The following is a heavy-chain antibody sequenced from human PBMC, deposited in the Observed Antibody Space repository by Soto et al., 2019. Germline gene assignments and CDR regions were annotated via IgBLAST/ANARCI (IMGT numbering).Heavy chain of an antibody. CDR1: GGSISSYY. Sequence: NPSETLSLTCTVSGGSISSYYWSWIRQPPGKGLEWIGYIYYSGSTNYNPSLKSRVTISVDTSKNQFSLKLSSVTAADTAVYYCTRGIHYGSGSYPVGGYYYGMDVWGQGTTVTVSS. CDR3: TRGIHYGSGSYPVGGYYYGMDV. V-gene: IGHV4-59*01. J-gene: IGHJ6*02. CDR2: IYYSGST. D-gene: IGHD3-10*01.